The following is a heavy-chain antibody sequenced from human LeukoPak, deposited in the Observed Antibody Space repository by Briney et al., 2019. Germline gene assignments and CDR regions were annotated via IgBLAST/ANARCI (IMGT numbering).Heavy chain of an antibody. Sequence: SETLSLTCTVSGASITSSSFFWGWIRQPPGKGLEWIGSISYSGNTFYNSSLRSRVTISVDTSENQFSLKLTSVTAADTAVYYCARRRAYNFYDPWGQGTLLTVSS. D-gene: IGHD1-20*01. V-gene: IGHV4-39*01. J-gene: IGHJ5*02. CDR1: GASITSSSFF. CDR3: ARRRAYNFYDP. CDR2: ISYSGNT.